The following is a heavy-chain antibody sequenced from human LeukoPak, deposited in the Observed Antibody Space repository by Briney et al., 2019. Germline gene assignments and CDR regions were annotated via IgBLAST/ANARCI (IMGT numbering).Heavy chain of an antibody. CDR1: GVSFSGYH. D-gene: IGHD4-17*01. V-gene: IGHV4-34*01. CDR2: INDRGHT. CDR3: ARDPTTEPNIAYYFDF. J-gene: IGHJ4*02. Sequence: PSETLSLTCAVYGVSFSGYHWNWIRQFPGKGLEWIAEINDRGHTNYNPSLESRVTISVDTSKKQFSLKLNSVTAADTAVYYCARDPTTEPNIAYYFDFWGQGTLVTVSS.